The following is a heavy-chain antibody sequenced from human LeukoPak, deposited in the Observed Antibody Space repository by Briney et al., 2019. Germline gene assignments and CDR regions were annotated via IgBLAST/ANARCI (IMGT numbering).Heavy chain of an antibody. J-gene: IGHJ4*02. CDR3: ANQYYYGSGSPKRRYYFDY. CDR2: ISGSGGST. V-gene: IGHV3-23*01. CDR1: GXXFSSYA. D-gene: IGHD3-10*01. Sequence: PGGSLRLSCAAXGXXFSSYAMSWVRQAPGKGLEWVSAISGSGGSTYYADSVKGRFTISRDNSKNTLYLQMNSLRAEDTAVYYCANQYYYGSGSPKRRYYFDYWGQGTLVTVSS.